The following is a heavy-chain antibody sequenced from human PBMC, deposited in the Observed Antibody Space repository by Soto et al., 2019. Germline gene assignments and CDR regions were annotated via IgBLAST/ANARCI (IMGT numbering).Heavy chain of an antibody. V-gene: IGHV3-23*01. CDR2: ISGSGGNT. CDR1: GFTFTNYA. CDR3: VKARAAGGFDY. D-gene: IGHD3-10*01. Sequence: EVHLLDSGGGLVQPGGSLRLSCAASGFTFTNYAMSWVRQAPGKGLEWVSSISGSGGNTYYADSVRGRFTISRDNTKNTLYPQMNSLRAEDTAIYYCVKARAAGGFDYWGQGTLVTVSS. J-gene: IGHJ4*02.